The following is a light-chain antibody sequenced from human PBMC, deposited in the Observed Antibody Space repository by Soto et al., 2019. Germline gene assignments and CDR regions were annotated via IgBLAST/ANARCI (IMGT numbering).Light chain of an antibody. CDR2: DDS. J-gene: IGLJ1*01. Sequence: SDELTQPPAASVAPGQAARTTGGGNNSERQSVHWYHQKPGQAPVLVVYDDSDRPSGIPERFSGSKSGNPATLTIGRVEAGYEADYICQAWDKTTDHYVFGPGTKVTVL. CDR3: QAWDKTTDHYV. V-gene: IGLV3-21*02. CDR1: NSERQS.